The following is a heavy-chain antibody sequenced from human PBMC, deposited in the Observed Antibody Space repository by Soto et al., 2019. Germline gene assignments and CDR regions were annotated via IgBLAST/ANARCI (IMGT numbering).Heavy chain of an antibody. CDR1: GFSLSTSGVG. Sequence: SGPTLVNPTQTLTLTCTFSGFSLSTSGVGVGWIRQPPGKALEWLALIYWDDDKRYSPSLKSRLTITKDTSKNRVVLTMTNMDPVDTATYYCAHMWLNQYYYGPYYFDYWGQGTLVTVSS. D-gene: IGHD3-10*01. V-gene: IGHV2-5*02. J-gene: IGHJ4*02. CDR3: AHMWLNQYYYGPYYFDY. CDR2: IYWDDDK.